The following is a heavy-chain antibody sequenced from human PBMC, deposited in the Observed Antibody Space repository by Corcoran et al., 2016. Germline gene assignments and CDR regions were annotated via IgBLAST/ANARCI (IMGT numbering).Heavy chain of an antibody. V-gene: IGHV3-48*02. J-gene: IGHJ6*02. D-gene: IGHD3-10*01. CDR2: ISSSSSTI. CDR1: GFTFSSSS. Sequence: EVQLVESGGGLVQPGGSLRLSCAASGFTFSSSSMNWVRQAPGKGLEWVSYISSSSSTIYYADSVKGRFTISRDNAKNSLYLQMNSLRDEDTAVYYCAREYSIYGPGGMYYYYGMDVWGQGTTVTVSS. CDR3: AREYSIYGPGGMYYYYGMDV.